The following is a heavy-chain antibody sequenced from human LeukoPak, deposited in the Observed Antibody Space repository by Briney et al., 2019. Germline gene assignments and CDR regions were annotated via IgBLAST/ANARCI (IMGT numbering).Heavy chain of an antibody. V-gene: IGHV4-61*02. Sequence: SETLSLTCTVSGGSISSGSYYWSWIRQPAGKGLEWIGRIYTSGSTNYNPSLKSRVTISVDTSKNQFSLKLSSVTAADTAVYYCARAHYCSGGSCYGDDWFDPWGQGTLVTVSS. CDR1: GGSISSGSYY. CDR2: IYTSGST. J-gene: IGHJ5*02. CDR3: ARAHYCSGGSCYGDDWFDP. D-gene: IGHD2-15*01.